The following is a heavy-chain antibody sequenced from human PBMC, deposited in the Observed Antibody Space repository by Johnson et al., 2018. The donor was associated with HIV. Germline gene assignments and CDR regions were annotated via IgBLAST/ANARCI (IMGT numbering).Heavy chain of an antibody. D-gene: IGHD3-16*02. Sequence: VQLVESGGGLAQPGGSLRLSCAASGITVSSNYMSWVRQAPGKGLEWVSVIFTVGDVYYADSVKGRFTISRDSAKNSLYLQMNSLRAEDTAVYYCARVDRSWAFDIWGQGTMVTVSS. CDR2: IFTVGDV. CDR3: ARVDRSWAFDI. CDR1: GITVSSNY. J-gene: IGHJ3*02. V-gene: IGHV3-66*01.